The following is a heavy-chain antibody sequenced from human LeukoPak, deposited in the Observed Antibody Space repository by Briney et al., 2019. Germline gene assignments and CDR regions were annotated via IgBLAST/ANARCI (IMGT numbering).Heavy chain of an antibody. V-gene: IGHV4-34*01. CDR2: INHSGST. Sequence: SETLSLTCAVYGGSFSGYYWSWIRQPPGKGLEWIGEINHSGSTNYNPSLKSRVTISVGASKNQFSLKLSSVTAADTAVYYCARGPNYDILTGSPRGWFDPWGQGTLVTVSS. J-gene: IGHJ5*02. CDR1: GGSFSGYY. D-gene: IGHD3-9*01. CDR3: ARGPNYDILTGSPRGWFDP.